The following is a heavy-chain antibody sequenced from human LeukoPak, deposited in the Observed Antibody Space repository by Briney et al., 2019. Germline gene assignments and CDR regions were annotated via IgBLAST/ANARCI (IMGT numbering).Heavy chain of an antibody. CDR3: AGSRELEYYNWFDP. CDR2: INPNSGGT. D-gene: IGHD1-26*01. V-gene: IGHV1-2*02. J-gene: IGHJ5*02. Sequence: ASVKVSCKASGYTFTGYYMHWVRQAPGQGLEWMGWINPNSGGTNYAQKFQGRATMTRDTSISTAYMELSRLRSDDTAVYYCAGSRELEYYNWFDPWGQGTLVTVSS. CDR1: GYTFTGYY.